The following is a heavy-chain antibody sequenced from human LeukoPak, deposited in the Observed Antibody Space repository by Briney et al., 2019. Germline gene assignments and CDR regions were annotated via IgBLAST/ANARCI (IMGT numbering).Heavy chain of an antibody. CDR1: GYSFTSYW. V-gene: IGHV5-51*01. CDR3: ARLQSYYDILTGFQGGV. J-gene: IGHJ6*02. CDR2: IYPGDSDT. D-gene: IGHD3-9*01. Sequence: GESLKISCKGSGYSFTSYWIGSVRQMPGKGLEWMGIIYPGDSDTRYSPSFQGQVTISADKSISTAYLQWSSLKASDTAMYYCARLQSYYDILTGFQGGVWGQGTTVTVSS.